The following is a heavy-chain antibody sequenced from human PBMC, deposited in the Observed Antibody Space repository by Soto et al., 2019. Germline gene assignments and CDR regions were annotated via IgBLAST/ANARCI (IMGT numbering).Heavy chain of an antibody. Sequence: SVKVSCKAIGYSFTSHYMHWVRQAPGQGLEWMGGIIPIFGTANYAQKFQGRVTITADESTSTAYMELSSLRSEDTAVYYCARVRAEGQLDYWGQGTLVTVSS. J-gene: IGHJ4*02. D-gene: IGHD3-10*01. CDR1: GYSFTSHY. CDR2: IIPIFGTA. V-gene: IGHV1-69*13. CDR3: ARVRAEGQLDY.